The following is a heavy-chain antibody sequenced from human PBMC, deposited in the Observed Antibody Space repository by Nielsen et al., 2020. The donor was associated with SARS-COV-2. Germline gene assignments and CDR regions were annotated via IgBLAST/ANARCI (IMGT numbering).Heavy chain of an antibody. CDR1: GFIFSNYW. CDR3: AKDGHSSGWYGAPDY. CDR2: IKQDGSDK. Sequence: GESLKISCAASGFIFSNYWMSWVRQAPGKGLEWVANIKQDGSDKYYVQSVKGRFTISRDNAKNSLYLQMNSLRAEDTALYYCAKDGHSSGWYGAPDYWGQGTLVTVSS. J-gene: IGHJ4*02. V-gene: IGHV3-7*03. D-gene: IGHD6-19*01.